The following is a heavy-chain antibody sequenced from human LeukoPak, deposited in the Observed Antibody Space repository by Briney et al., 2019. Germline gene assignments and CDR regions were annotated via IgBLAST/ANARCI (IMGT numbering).Heavy chain of an antibody. Sequence: GASVKVSCKASGYTFTGYNMHWVRQAPGQGLEWMGWINPNSGGTNYAQTLQGRVTMTTDTSTNTAYMELRSLRSDDTAMYYCTRVPELPDYWGQGTLVTVSS. J-gene: IGHJ4*02. CDR1: GYTFTGYN. V-gene: IGHV1-2*02. CDR3: TRVPELPDY. CDR2: INPNSGGT. D-gene: IGHD1-1*01.